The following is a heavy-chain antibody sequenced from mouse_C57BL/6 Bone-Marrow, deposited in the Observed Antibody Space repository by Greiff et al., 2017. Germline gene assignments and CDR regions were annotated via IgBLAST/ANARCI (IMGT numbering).Heavy chain of an antibody. J-gene: IGHJ2*01. CDR3: ARRPYGMVTEFDY. D-gene: IGHD2-2*01. V-gene: IGHV5-6*02. Sequence: EVKLMESGGDLVKPGGSLKLSCAASGFTFSSYGMSWVRQTPDKSLEWVATISSGGSYTYYPDSVKGRFIISRDNAKNTLYLQMSSLKSEDTAMYYCARRPYGMVTEFDYWGPGNTVTVS. CDR2: ISSGGSYT. CDR1: GFTFSSYG.